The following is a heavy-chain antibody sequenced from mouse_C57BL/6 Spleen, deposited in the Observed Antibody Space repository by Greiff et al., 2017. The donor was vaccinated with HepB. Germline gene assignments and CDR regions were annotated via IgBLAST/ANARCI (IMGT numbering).Heavy chain of an antibody. Sequence: VQLVESGAELVRPGTSVKMSCKASGYTFTNYWIGWAKQRPGHGLEWIGDIYPGGGYTNYNEKFKGKATLTADTSSSTAYMQFSSLTSEDSAIYYCARRDDYDGGFDYWGQGTPLTVSS. V-gene: IGHV1-63*01. CDR3: ARRDDYDGGFDY. J-gene: IGHJ2*01. D-gene: IGHD2-4*01. CDR2: IYPGGGYT. CDR1: GYTFTNYW.